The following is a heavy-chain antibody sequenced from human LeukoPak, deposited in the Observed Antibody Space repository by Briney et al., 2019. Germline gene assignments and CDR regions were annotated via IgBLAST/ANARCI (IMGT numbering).Heavy chain of an antibody. CDR2: IYYSGST. J-gene: IGHJ5*02. CDR1: GGSISSYY. Sequence: PSETLSLTCTVSGGSISSYYWSWIRQPPGKGLEWIGYIYYSGSTNYNPSLKSRVTISVDTSKNQFSLKLSSVTAADTAVYYCASSLPVSQNWFDPWGQGTLVTVSS. CDR3: ASSLPVSQNWFDP. D-gene: IGHD2-8*01. V-gene: IGHV4-59*01.